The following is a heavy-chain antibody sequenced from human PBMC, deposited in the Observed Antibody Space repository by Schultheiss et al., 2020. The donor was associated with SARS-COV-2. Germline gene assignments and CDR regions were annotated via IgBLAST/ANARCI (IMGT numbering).Heavy chain of an antibody. V-gene: IGHV4-39*01. D-gene: IGHD5-24*01. Sequence: GSLRLSCTVSGGSISSSSYYWSWIRQPPGKGLEWIGSIYHSGSTYYNPSLKSRVTISVDTSKNQFSLKLSSVTAADTAVYYCARVEMATSIGGYFDYWGQGTLVTVSS. CDR2: IYHSGST. CDR1: GGSISSSSYY. CDR3: ARVEMATSIGGYFDY. J-gene: IGHJ4*02.